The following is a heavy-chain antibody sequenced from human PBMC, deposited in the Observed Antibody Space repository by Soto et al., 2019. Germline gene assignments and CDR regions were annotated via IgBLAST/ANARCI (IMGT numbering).Heavy chain of an antibody. CDR2: VYYSGTT. CDR1: GGSIDSGDYY. J-gene: IGHJ4*02. D-gene: IGHD3-9*01. V-gene: IGHV4-61*08. CDR3: ARGVGSSPPRY. Sequence: SETLSLTCTVSGGSIDSGDYYWSWIRQPPGKGLEWIGYVYYSGTTNYNPFLKSRVTLSLDKSKNQFSLKMNSATAADTAVYYCARGVGSSPPRYWGRGTLVTVSS.